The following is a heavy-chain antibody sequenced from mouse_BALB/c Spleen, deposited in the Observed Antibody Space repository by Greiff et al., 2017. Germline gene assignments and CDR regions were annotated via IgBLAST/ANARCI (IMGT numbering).Heavy chain of an antibody. Sequence: EVQLQESGPELVKPGASVKISCKASGYTFTDYNMHWVKQSHGKSLEWIGYIYPYNGGTGYNQKFKSKATLTVDNSSSTAYMELRSLTSEDSAVYYCARDYYGSSYYFDYWGQGTTLTVSS. J-gene: IGHJ2*01. V-gene: IGHV1S29*02. CDR3: ARDYYGSSYYFDY. D-gene: IGHD1-1*01. CDR1: GYTFTDYN. CDR2: IYPYNGGT.